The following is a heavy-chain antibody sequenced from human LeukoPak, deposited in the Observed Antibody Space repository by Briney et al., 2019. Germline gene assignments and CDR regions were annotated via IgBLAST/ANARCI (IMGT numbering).Heavy chain of an antibody. CDR1: GLTFNNYA. CDR2: ISSNGGST. D-gene: IGHD3-3*01. J-gene: IGHJ6*02. V-gene: IGHV3-64*02. CDR3: ARGLRAYYYYGMDV. Sequence: GGSLRLSCAASGLTFNNYAMHWVRQAPGEGLEYVSAISSNGGSTYYADSVKGRFTISRDNSKNTLFLQMGSLRVEDMAVYYCARGLRAYYYYGMDVWGQGTTVTVSS.